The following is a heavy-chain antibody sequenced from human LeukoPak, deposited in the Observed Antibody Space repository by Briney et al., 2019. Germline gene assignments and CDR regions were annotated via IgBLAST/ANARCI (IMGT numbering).Heavy chain of an antibody. J-gene: IGHJ4*02. Sequence: GSLRLSCAASGFTFSSYSMNWIRQAPGKGLEWVSSISSSTSYIYYADSVKGRFTISKDNAKNSLYLQMNSLRAEDTALYYCAKDIGDSGSYTPFDYWGQGTLVTVSS. V-gene: IGHV3-21*04. CDR3: AKDIGDSGSYTPFDY. D-gene: IGHD3-10*01. CDR2: ISSSTSYI. CDR1: GFTFSSYS.